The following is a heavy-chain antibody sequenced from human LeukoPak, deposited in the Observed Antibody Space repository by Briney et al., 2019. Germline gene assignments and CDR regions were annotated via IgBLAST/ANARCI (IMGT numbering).Heavy chain of an antibody. Sequence: GGSLRLSCAASGFTFSSYEMNWVRQAPGKGLEWVSYISDSVSTIYYADAVKGRFTISRDNAKNSLYLQMNSLRAEDTGVYYCARESLLWFGVDAFDIWGQGTMVTVSS. V-gene: IGHV3-48*03. D-gene: IGHD3-10*01. J-gene: IGHJ3*02. CDR3: ARESLLWFGVDAFDI. CDR1: GFTFSSYE. CDR2: ISDSVSTI.